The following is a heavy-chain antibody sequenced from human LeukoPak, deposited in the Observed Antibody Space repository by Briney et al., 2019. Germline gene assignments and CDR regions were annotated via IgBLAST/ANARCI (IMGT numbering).Heavy chain of an antibody. CDR2: ISSSSSYI. Sequence: GGSLRLSCAASGFTFSSYSMNWVRQAPGKGLEWVSSISSSSSYIYYADSVKGRFTISRDNAKNSLYLQMNSLRAGDTAVYYCARDRAVAGTGFDPWGQGTLVTVSS. J-gene: IGHJ5*02. CDR3: ARDRAVAGTGFDP. D-gene: IGHD6-19*01. CDR1: GFTFSSYS. V-gene: IGHV3-21*01.